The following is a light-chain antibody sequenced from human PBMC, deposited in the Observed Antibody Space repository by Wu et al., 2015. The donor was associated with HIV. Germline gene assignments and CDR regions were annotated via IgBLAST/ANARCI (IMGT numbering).Light chain of an antibody. Sequence: DIQMTQSPSTLSASVGDRVAITCRASESISVWLAWYQQKPGKAPKLLIYKASTLESGVPSRFSGSGSGTDFILTISSLQPDDFATYYCQQYDSLWTFGQGTKVEIK. V-gene: IGKV1-5*03. CDR2: KAS. J-gene: IGKJ1*01. CDR1: ESISVW. CDR3: QQYDSLWT.